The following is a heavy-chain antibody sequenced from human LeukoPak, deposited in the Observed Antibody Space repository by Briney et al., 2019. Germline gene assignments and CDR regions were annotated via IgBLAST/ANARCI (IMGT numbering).Heavy chain of an antibody. CDR1: GYTFTSYD. V-gene: IGHV1-8*03. Sequence: ASVKVSCKASGYTFTSYDINWVRQATGQGLEWMGWMNPNSGNTGYAQKFQGRVTITRNTSISTAYMELSSLRSEDTAVCYCARQGSGSYHIDYWGQGTLVTVSS. J-gene: IGHJ4*02. CDR2: MNPNSGNT. CDR3: ARQGSGSYHIDY. D-gene: IGHD1-26*01.